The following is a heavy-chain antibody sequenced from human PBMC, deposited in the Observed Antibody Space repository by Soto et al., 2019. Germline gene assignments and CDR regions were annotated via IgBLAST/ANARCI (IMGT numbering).Heavy chain of an antibody. CDR2: ILPIFRTP. J-gene: IGHJ6*02. CDR1: GGTFNNHP. CDR3: AFVYCSSSSCSFNSYGMDV. D-gene: IGHD2-2*01. V-gene: IGHV1-69*01. Sequence: QVQLVQSGAEVKKPGSSVKVSCKASGGTFNNHPITWVRQAPGQELEWMGGILPIFRTPNYAQKFQGRVTITADEGTNTAYMELSSLTSADTAMYYCAFVYCSSSSCSFNSYGMDVWGQGTTVTVS.